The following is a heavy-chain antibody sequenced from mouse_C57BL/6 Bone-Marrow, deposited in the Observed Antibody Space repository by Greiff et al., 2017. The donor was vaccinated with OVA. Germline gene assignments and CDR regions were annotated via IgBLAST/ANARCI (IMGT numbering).Heavy chain of an antibody. CDR3: ASPPFTTVVEDWFAY. CDR2: ISNGGGST. Sequence: EVMLVESGGGLVQPGGSLKLSCAASGFTFSDYYMYWVRQTPEKRLEWVAYISNGGGSTYYPDTVKGRFTISRDNAKNTLYLQMSRLKSEDTAMYYCASPPFTTVVEDWFAYWGQGTLVTVSA. CDR1: GFTFSDYY. J-gene: IGHJ3*01. V-gene: IGHV5-12*01. D-gene: IGHD1-1*01.